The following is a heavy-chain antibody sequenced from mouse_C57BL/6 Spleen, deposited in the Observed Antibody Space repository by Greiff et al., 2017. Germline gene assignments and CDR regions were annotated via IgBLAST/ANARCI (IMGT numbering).Heavy chain of an antibody. D-gene: IGHD2-3*01. Sequence: QVQLQQPGAELVKPGASVKLSCKASGYTFTSYWMHWVKQRPGQGLEWIGMIHPNSGSTNYNEKFKSKATLTVDKSSSKAYMQLSSLTSEDSAVYYCARSDGYLAMDYWGQGTSVTVSS. V-gene: IGHV1-64*01. J-gene: IGHJ4*01. CDR1: GYTFTSYW. CDR2: IHPNSGST. CDR3: ARSDGYLAMDY.